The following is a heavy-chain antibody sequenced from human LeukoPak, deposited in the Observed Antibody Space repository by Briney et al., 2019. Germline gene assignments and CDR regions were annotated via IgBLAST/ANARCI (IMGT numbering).Heavy chain of an antibody. Sequence: SQTLSLTCTVSGGSISSGGYYWSWIRQHPGKGLEWIGYIYYSGSTYYNPSLKSRVTISVDTSKNQFSLKLSSVTAADTAVYYCAREAAVAGTNWFDPWGQGTLVTVSS. D-gene: IGHD6-19*01. J-gene: IGHJ5*02. CDR1: GGSISSGGYY. CDR2: IYYSGST. V-gene: IGHV4-31*03. CDR3: AREAAVAGTNWFDP.